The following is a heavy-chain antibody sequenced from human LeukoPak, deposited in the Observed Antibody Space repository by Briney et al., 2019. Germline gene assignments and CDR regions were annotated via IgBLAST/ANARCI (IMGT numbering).Heavy chain of an antibody. CDR2: MNEDGSAI. CDR1: GFTFSRHW. Sequence: GGSLRLSCAASGFTFSRHWMSWVRQAPGKGLERVAHMNEDGSAIYYVDSAKGRFTISRDNAKNSLYLQMNGLTVADTAVYYCARTVPGYPDDYFDYWGQGTPVTVYS. CDR3: ARTVPGYPDDYFDY. J-gene: IGHJ4*02. V-gene: IGHV3-7*01. D-gene: IGHD6-19*01.